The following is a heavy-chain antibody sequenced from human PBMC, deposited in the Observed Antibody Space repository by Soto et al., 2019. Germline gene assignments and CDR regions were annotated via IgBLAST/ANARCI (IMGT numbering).Heavy chain of an antibody. CDR1: GYSFTNYW. J-gene: IGHJ4*02. D-gene: IGHD3-3*01. CDR2: IYGGDSDT. Sequence: PGESLKISCKGSGYSFTNYWIGWVRQMPGKGLEWMGAIYGGDSDTRYSPSFQGQVTILAEKSISSAYLQWSSLQASDTAIYYCARAGRSDARQFDIWGQGTPVTVSS. V-gene: IGHV5-51*01. CDR3: ARAGRSDARQFDI.